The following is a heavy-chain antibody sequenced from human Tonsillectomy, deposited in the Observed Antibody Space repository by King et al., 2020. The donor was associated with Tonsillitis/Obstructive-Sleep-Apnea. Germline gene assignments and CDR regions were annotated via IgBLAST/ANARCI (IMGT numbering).Heavy chain of an antibody. CDR3: ARVSGSYYLDY. Sequence: VQLVESGGGLVQPGGSLRLSCAASGFTFSDHYMDWVRQAPGKGLEWVGRTSNKASSYSTGYAASVKGRFTISRDDSKNSLYLQVNTLRTDDTAVYYCARVSGSYYLDYWGQGTLVTVSS. CDR1: GFTFSDHY. V-gene: IGHV3-72*01. J-gene: IGHJ4*02. CDR2: TSNKASSYST. D-gene: IGHD1-26*01.